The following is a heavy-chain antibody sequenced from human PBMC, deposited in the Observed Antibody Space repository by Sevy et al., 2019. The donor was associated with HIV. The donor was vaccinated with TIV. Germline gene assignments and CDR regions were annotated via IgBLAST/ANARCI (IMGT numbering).Heavy chain of an antibody. Sequence: ASVKVSCKASGGIFRSNAISWVRQAPGQGLEWMGGIIAVFGTTHYAQKFQGRVTITADESRSTAYTELSSLKSEDTAVYYCARDKNYYISGSFDYWGQGSQVTVSS. D-gene: IGHD3-10*01. CDR2: IIAVFGTT. V-gene: IGHV1-69*13. J-gene: IGHJ4*01. CDR1: GGIFRSNA. CDR3: ARDKNYYISGSFDY.